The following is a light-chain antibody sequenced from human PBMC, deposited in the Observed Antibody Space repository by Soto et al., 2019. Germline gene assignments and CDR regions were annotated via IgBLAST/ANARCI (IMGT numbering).Light chain of an antibody. CDR2: ENK. J-gene: IGLJ2*01. Sequence: NFMLTQPHSVSESPGKTVTISYTRSSGSIANNYVQWYQQRPGSAPTTVIYENKLRPSGGPDRFSGSTDGSSNSASLTISGLQTEDEADYYCQSYDADFVIFGGGTKLTVL. CDR1: SGSIANNY. CDR3: QSYDADFVI. V-gene: IGLV6-57*04.